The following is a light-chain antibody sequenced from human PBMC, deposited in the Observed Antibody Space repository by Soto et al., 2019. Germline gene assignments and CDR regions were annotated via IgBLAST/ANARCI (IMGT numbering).Light chain of an antibody. CDR2: DAS. CDR1: QSVSSD. V-gene: IGKV3-15*01. J-gene: IGKJ4*01. Sequence: ILLTQSPATLSVSPGERATLSCRASQSVSSDVAWFQQRPGQAPRLLIYDASTRATGIPARFSGSGSGTAFTLTISSRQSEDFAIYYCKQANNWPLTFGGGTNAEVK. CDR3: KQANNWPLT.